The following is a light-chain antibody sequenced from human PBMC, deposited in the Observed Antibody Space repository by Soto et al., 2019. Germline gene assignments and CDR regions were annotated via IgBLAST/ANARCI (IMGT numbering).Light chain of an antibody. CDR2: EAS. V-gene: IGKV1-5*03. Sequence: DIQMTQSPSTLSASVGDRVTITCRASQSISDSLAWYQQKPGKAPKLLIYEASSLKSGVPSRFSGSRSGTEDTPTSSSLQADDFATYYCQQYNGYWTFGQGTKVDIK. CDR1: QSISDS. CDR3: QQYNGYWT. J-gene: IGKJ1*01.